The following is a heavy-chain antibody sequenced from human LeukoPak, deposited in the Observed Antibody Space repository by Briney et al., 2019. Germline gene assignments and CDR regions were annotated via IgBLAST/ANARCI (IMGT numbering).Heavy chain of an antibody. J-gene: IGHJ4*02. CDR1: GFTLSTYW. CDR2: INTDGSST. V-gene: IGHV3-74*01. D-gene: IGHD5-12*01. Sequence: RPGGSLRLXCAASGFTLSTYWMHWGRQTPGKGLVWVSRINTDGSSTTYADSVKGRFTVSRDNAKNTLYLQMNGLRAEDTAVYYCAREREYSGFYWGQGTLVTVSS. CDR3: AREREYSGFY.